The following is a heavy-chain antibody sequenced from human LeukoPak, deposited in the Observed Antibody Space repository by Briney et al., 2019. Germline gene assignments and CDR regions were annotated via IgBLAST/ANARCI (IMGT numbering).Heavy chain of an antibody. D-gene: IGHD3-10*01. CDR3: ARMRGVQSPFDI. CDR1: GFALRTRGKW. J-gene: IGHJ3*02. CDR2: IDWDDDK. Sequence: SGPALLHPPPTHTLTCTFSGFALRTRGKWVSWIRQLQGKALEWLARIDWDDDKYYSTSLKTRLTISKDTSKNQVVLTMTSMGPVDTGTYYCARMRGVQSPFDIWGRGTMVTVSS. V-gene: IGHV2-70*11.